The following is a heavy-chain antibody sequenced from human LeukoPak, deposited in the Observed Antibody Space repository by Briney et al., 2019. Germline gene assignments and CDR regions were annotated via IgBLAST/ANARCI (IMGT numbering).Heavy chain of an antibody. D-gene: IGHD6-13*01. CDR2: ISSSGGTK. CDR3: ARDRSSSRDLDY. J-gene: IGHJ4*02. CDR1: GFTFSDYY. Sequence: GGSLRLSCAASGFTFSDYYMSWIRQAPGKGLEWVSYISSSGGTKYYADSVKGRFTISRDHAKDSYLQLNSLRAEDTAVYYCARDRSSSRDLDYWGQGTLVTVSS. V-gene: IGHV3-11*04.